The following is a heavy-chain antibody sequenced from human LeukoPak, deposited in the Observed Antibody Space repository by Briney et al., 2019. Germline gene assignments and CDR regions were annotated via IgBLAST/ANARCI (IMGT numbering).Heavy chain of an antibody. D-gene: IGHD6-13*01. V-gene: IGHV4-59*01. Sequence: SETLSLTCTVSGGSISSYYWSWIRQPPGKGLEWIGYIYYSGSTNYNPSLKSRVTISVDTSKNQFSLKLSSVTAADTAVYYCARLGEIAAAGNLFDYWGQGTLVTVSS. J-gene: IGHJ4*02. CDR2: IYYSGST. CDR1: GGSISSYY. CDR3: ARLGEIAAAGNLFDY.